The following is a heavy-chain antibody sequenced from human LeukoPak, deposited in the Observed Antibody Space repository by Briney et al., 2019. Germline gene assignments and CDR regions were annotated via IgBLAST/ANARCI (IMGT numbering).Heavy chain of an antibody. Sequence: PGGSLRLSCAASGFTFSSYGMHWVRQAPGKGLEWVAVISYDGSNKYYADSVKGRFTISRDNSKNTLYLQMNSLRAEDTAVYYCAKDRTYSSGWYLFDYWGQGTLVTVSS. CDR2: ISYDGSNK. CDR3: AKDRTYSSGWYLFDY. J-gene: IGHJ4*02. CDR1: GFTFSSYG. D-gene: IGHD6-19*01. V-gene: IGHV3-30*18.